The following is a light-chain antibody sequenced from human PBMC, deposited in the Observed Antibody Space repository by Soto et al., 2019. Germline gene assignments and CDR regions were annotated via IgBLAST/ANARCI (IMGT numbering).Light chain of an antibody. CDR2: EGT. Sequence: QSVLTQPASVSGSAGQSITISCTGTTSFVGTYNFVSWYQQHPGKAPHVLIYEGTKRPSGVSNRFSGSTSGSTASLTISALQPEDEADYYCCSYVGASSYVFGTGTKGTVL. V-gene: IGLV2-23*01. CDR3: CSYVGASSYV. CDR1: TSFVGTYNF. J-gene: IGLJ1*01.